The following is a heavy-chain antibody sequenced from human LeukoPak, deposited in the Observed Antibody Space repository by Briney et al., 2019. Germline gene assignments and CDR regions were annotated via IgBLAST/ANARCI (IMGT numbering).Heavy chain of an antibody. CDR1: GGPISSYY. CDR3: ARMVDTAMGWNYYYYMDV. CDR2: IYTSGST. Sequence: SETLSLTCTVSGGPISSYYWSWIRQPPGKGLEWIGYIYTSGSTNYNPSLKSRVTISVDTSKNQFSLKLSSVTAADTAVYYCARMVDTAMGWNYYYYMDVWGKGTTVTVSS. V-gene: IGHV4-4*09. J-gene: IGHJ6*03. D-gene: IGHD5-18*01.